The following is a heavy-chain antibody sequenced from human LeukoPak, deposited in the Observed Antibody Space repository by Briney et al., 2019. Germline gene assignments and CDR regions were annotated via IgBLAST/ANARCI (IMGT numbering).Heavy chain of an antibody. V-gene: IGHV4-30-2*01. D-gene: IGHD4-17*01. Sequence: SQTLSLTCTVSGGSISSGGYYWSWIRQPPGKGLEWIGYIYHSGSTYYNPSLKSRVTISVDRSKNQFSLKLTSVTAADTAVYYCARHGTVSGDYGDYYSFDYWGQGTLVTVSS. CDR1: GGSISSGGYY. J-gene: IGHJ4*02. CDR2: IYHSGST. CDR3: ARHGTVSGDYGDYYSFDY.